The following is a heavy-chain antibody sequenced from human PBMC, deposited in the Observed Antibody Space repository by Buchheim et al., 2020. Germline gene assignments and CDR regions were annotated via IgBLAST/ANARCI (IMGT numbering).Heavy chain of an antibody. CDR2: IYYRGST. CDR3: ARLGRWEVPIDY. V-gene: IGHV4-39*02. D-gene: IGHD1-26*01. J-gene: IGHJ4*02. CDR1: SGSISSSSSYY. Sequence: QLQLQESGPGLVKPSETLSLTCAVSSGSISSSSSYYWGWIRQPPGKGLEFIGSIYYRGSTYYNPSLKSRVTISVDTSKNHFSLKLSSVTAADTAVYYCARLGRWEVPIDYWGQGT.